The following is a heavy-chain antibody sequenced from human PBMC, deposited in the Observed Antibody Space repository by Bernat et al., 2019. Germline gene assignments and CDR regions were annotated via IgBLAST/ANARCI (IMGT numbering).Heavy chain of an antibody. J-gene: IGHJ4*02. CDR1: GGSISSGGPS. Sequence: QLQLQESGSGLVKPSETLSLTCAVSGGSISSGGPSWSWIRQPPGKGLEWIGYVFHSGSTYFNPSLKSRVTMSLDRSKNQFSLKLTSVTAADTDVYYCASFPGGSGILYLDYWGQGMLVTVSS. CDR3: ASFPGGSGILYLDY. D-gene: IGHD3-10*01. CDR2: VFHSGST. V-gene: IGHV4-30-2*01.